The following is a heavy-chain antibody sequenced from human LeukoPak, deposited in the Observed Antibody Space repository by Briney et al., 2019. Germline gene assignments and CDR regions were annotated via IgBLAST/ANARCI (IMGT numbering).Heavy chain of an antibody. CDR3: ARVSYDFWSGYYASLDY. D-gene: IGHD3-3*01. V-gene: IGHV3-21*01. J-gene: IGHJ4*02. CDR1: GFTFSSYS. CDR2: ISSSSSYI. Sequence: GGSLRLSCAASGFTFSSYSMNWVRQAPGKGLEWVSSISSSSSYIYYAVSVKGRFTISRDNAKNSLYLQMNSLRAEDTAVYYCARVSYDFWSGYYASLDYWGQGTLVTVSS.